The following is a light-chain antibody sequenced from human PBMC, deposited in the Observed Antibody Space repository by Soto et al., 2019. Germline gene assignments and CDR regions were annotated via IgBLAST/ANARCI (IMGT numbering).Light chain of an antibody. J-gene: IGKJ3*01. CDR2: DAS. CDR1: QIVGTY. V-gene: IGKV3-11*01. CDR3: QQRSNWPGT. Sequence: EIVFTQSPATLSLSPGERAILSCRASQIVGTYLAWYQQKPGQAPRLLIYDASNRATGIPARFGGSGSGTDFTLTINSLEPEDFAVYYCQQRSNWPGTFGPGTKVDIK.